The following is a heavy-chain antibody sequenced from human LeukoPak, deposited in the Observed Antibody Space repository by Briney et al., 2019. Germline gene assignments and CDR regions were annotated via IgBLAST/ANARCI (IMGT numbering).Heavy chain of an antibody. V-gene: IGHV1-46*01. CDR2: IYPRDGST. Sequence: ASVKVSCKASGYTFTSNYIHWVRQAPGQGLEWMGMIYPRDGSTSYAQKFQGRVTVTRDTSTSTVHMELSGLRSEDTAVYYCATDSGSYHSYYFDYWGQGTLVTVSS. CDR1: GYTFTSNY. J-gene: IGHJ4*02. D-gene: IGHD1-26*01. CDR3: ATDSGSYHSYYFDY.